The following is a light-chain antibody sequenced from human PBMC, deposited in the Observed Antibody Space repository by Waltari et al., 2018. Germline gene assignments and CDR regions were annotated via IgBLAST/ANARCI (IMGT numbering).Light chain of an antibody. V-gene: IGKV2-28*01. CDR2: LAS. CDR1: QSLLHSNGYNY. Sequence: DIVMTQSPLSLPVTPGEPASISCRSSQSLLHSNGYNYLDWYLQKPGQSPQVLIYLASYRASGVPDRFSGSGSGTEFTLKISRVEAEDGGVYYCMQARQTPWTFGQGTKVEIK. CDR3: MQARQTPWT. J-gene: IGKJ1*01.